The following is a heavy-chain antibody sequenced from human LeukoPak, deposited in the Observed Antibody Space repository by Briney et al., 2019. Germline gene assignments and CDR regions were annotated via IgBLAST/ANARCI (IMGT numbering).Heavy chain of an antibody. Sequence: ASVKVSCKASGYTFTSYDINWVRQATGQGLEWMGWMNPNSGNTGYAQKFQGRVTMNRNTSISTAYMELSSLRSEDTAVYYCARGGDYGDFPSYWGQGTLVTVSS. J-gene: IGHJ4*02. CDR3: ARGGDYGDFPSY. V-gene: IGHV1-8*01. CDR2: MNPNSGNT. CDR1: GYTFTSYD. D-gene: IGHD4-17*01.